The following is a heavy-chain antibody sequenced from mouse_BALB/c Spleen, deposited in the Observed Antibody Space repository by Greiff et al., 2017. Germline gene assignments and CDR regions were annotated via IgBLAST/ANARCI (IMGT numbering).Heavy chain of an antibody. V-gene: IGHV5-6-5*01. CDR2: ISSGGST. D-gene: IGHD1-1*01. Sequence: EVKLMESGGGLVKPGGSLKLSCAASGFTFSSYAMSWVRQTPEKRLEWVASISSGGSTYYPDSVKGRFTISRDNARKILYLQMSSLRSEDTAMYYCARENYGSSYLFAYWGQGTLVTVSA. CDR3: ARENYGSSYLFAY. CDR1: GFTFSSYA. J-gene: IGHJ3*01.